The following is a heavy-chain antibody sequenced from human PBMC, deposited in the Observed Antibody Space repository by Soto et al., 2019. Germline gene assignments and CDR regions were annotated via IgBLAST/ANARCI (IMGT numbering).Heavy chain of an antibody. D-gene: IGHD2-2*01. J-gene: IGHJ4*02. CDR1: GFTFSSYS. V-gene: IGHV3-21*01. CDR3: AQNVPATRTVDY. Sequence: ESGGGLVKPGGSLRLSCAASGFTFSSYSMNWVRQAPGKGLEWVSSISSSSRYIYYAESVKGRFTISRDNAKNSLYLQMNSLRAEHTAVYYCAQNVPATRTVDYSGQGSLVTVSS. CDR2: ISSSSRYI.